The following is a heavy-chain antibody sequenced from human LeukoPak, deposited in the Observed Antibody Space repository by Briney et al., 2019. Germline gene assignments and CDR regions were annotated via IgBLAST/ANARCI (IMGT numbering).Heavy chain of an antibody. Sequence: RASVKVSCMAYGYNFRDHYIHWVRQAPGQGLEYLGGINLNSCDTNYAQKFQDRVTLTRDTSIDTAYLHLDSLTSDYTAVYFCARGYFGDYVLDTWGQGSRVTVTS. D-gene: IGHD4-17*01. V-gene: IGHV1-2*02. J-gene: IGHJ5*02. CDR1: GYNFRDHY. CDR3: ARGYFGDYVLDT. CDR2: INLNSCDT.